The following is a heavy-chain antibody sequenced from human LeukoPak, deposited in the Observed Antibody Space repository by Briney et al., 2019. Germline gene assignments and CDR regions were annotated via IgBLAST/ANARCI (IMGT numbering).Heavy chain of an antibody. J-gene: IGHJ4*02. CDR1: SGSISSYY. Sequence: SETLSLTCTVSSGSISSYYWSWIRQPPGKGLEYIGHIYYTGTTNYNPSLKTRLTMSVDTSKSQFSLRLISVTASDTAVYSCAGAPNQHSFAYWGQGTLVAVSS. CDR3: AGAPNQHSFAY. CDR2: IYYTGTT. V-gene: IGHV4-59*01.